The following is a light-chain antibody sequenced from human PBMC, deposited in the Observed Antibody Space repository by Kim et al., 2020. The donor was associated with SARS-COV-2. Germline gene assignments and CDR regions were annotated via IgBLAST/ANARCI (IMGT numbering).Light chain of an antibody. CDR2: GKN. J-gene: IGLJ2*01. V-gene: IGLV3-19*01. CDR3: NSRDSNNNVL. Sequence: VALGQTVRITCQGDSLRSYYATWYQQKPGQAPILVIYGKNNRPSGIPDRFSGSSSGNTASLTITGTQEGDEADYYCNSRDSNNNVLFGGGTRLTVL. CDR1: SLRSYY.